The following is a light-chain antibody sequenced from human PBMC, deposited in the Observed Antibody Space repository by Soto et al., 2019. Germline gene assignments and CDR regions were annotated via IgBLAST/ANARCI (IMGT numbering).Light chain of an antibody. CDR1: QGIGSY. V-gene: IGKV1-27*01. Sequence: DIQMTQSPSSLSASVGNRVTITCRASQGIGSYLSWYQQKPGKVPSLLIYTSSTLQSGVPSRFSGSGSGTDFTLTINSLQPEDVATYYCQQYNSYSQNFGQGTKVDIK. CDR2: TSS. CDR3: QQYNSYSQN. J-gene: IGKJ1*01.